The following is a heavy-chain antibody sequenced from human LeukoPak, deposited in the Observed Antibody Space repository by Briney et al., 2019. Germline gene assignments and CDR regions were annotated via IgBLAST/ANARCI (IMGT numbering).Heavy chain of an antibody. CDR1: GFTFRTYY. CDR3: ARVWVWFGESYYMDI. J-gene: IGHJ6*03. V-gene: IGHV3-20*01. Sequence: GGSLRLSCAASGFTFRTYYMSWVRQAPGKGLEWVSGINWNGGSTGYADSVKGRFTISRDNAKNSLYLQMNSLRAEDTALYHCARVWVWFGESYYMDIWGKGTTVTISS. CDR2: INWNGGST. D-gene: IGHD3-10*01.